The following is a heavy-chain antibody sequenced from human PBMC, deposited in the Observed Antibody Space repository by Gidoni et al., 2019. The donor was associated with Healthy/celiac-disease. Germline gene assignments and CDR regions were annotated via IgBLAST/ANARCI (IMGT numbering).Heavy chain of an antibody. CDR3: ARDLFYCSSTSCQRSGFDY. V-gene: IGHV3-11*01. Sequence: QVQLVESGGGLFKPGGYLRLSCAASGFTFSYYYLSWIRQAPGKGLEWVSYVSSSGSTISYADSVKGRFTISRDNAKNSLYLQMNSLRAEDTAVYYCARDLFYCSSTSCQRSGFDYWGQGTLVTVSS. J-gene: IGHJ4*02. CDR2: VSSSGSTI. CDR1: GFTFSYYY. D-gene: IGHD2-2*01.